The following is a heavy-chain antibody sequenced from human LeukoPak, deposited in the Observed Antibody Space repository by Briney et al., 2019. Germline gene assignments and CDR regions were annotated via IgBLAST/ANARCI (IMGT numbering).Heavy chain of an antibody. J-gene: IGHJ4*02. CDR2: IKSKTDGGTT. Sequence: PGGSLRLSCAASGFTFSNAWMSWVRQAPGKGLEWVGRIKSKTDGGTTDYAAPVKGRFTISRDDSKNTLYLQMNSLKTEDTAVYYCTTGYCSSTSCYFDYWGQGTLVTVSS. V-gene: IGHV3-15*01. D-gene: IGHD2-2*01. CDR1: GFTFSNAW. CDR3: TTGYCSSTSCYFDY.